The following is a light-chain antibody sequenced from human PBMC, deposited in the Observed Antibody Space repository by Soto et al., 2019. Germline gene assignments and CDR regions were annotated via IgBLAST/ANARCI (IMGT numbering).Light chain of an antibody. CDR3: QQYGSSGWT. V-gene: IGKV3-20*01. CDR2: GAS. CDR1: QSVSSSY. J-gene: IGKJ5*01. Sequence: EIVVTQSPGTLSLSPGERATLSCRASQSVSSSYLAWYQQKPGQAPRLLIYGASSRATGIPDRFSGSGSGTDFTLTISRLEPEDFAVYYCQQYGSSGWTFGQGTRLEIK.